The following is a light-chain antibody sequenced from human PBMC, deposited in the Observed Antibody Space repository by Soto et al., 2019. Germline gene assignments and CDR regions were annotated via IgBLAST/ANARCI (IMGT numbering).Light chain of an antibody. CDR3: QQYNNWPLT. V-gene: IGKV3-15*01. Sequence: EKALTQSPVTLSLSPGERATLSCRASQSVSSNLAWYQQRPGQAPRLLIYGASTRATGIPARFSGSGSGTEFTLTISSLQSEDFAVYYCQQYNNWPLTFGGGTKVEIK. J-gene: IGKJ4*01. CDR2: GAS. CDR1: QSVSSN.